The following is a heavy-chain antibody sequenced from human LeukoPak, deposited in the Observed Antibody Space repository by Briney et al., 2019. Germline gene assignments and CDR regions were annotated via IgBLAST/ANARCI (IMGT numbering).Heavy chain of an antibody. V-gene: IGHV3-48*03. CDR1: GFTFSSYE. J-gene: IGHJ5*02. CDR2: ISSSGGTM. D-gene: IGHD6-19*01. CDR3: VRIPNSAGFPNWFDP. Sequence: PGGSLRLSCAASGFTFSSYEMNWVRQAPARGLEWLSYISSSGGTMYYADSVKGRFTISRDNAKNSLYLQMNSLRAEDTAVYYCVRIPNSAGFPNWFDPWGQGTLVTVSS.